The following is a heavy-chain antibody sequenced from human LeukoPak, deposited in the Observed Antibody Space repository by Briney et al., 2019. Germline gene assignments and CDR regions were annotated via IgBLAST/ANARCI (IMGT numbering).Heavy chain of an antibody. J-gene: IGHJ4*02. CDR3: ARDISLHAGDFWSGYPAGY. Sequence: TGGSLRLSCAASGFTFSSYWMSWVRQAPGKGLEWVANIKQDGSEKYYVDSVKGRFTISRDNAKNSMYLQMNSLRAEDTAVYYCARDISLHAGDFWSGYPAGYWGQGTLVTVSS. D-gene: IGHD3-3*01. CDR2: IKQDGSEK. V-gene: IGHV3-7*01. CDR1: GFTFSSYW.